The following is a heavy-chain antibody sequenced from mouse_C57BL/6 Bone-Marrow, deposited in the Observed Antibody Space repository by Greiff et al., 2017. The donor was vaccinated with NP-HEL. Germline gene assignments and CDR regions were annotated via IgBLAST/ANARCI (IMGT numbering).Heavy chain of an antibody. CDR1: GISITTGNYR. J-gene: IGHJ4*01. CDR2: IYYSGTI. Sequence: EVHLVESGPGLVKPSQTVFLTCTVTGISITTGNYRWSWIRQFPGNKLEWIGYIYYSGTITYNPSLTSRTTITRDTPKNQFFLEMNSLTAEDTATYYCARDSYYGSRRAMDYWGQGTSVTVSS. CDR3: ARDSYYGSRRAMDY. V-gene: IGHV3-5*01. D-gene: IGHD1-1*01.